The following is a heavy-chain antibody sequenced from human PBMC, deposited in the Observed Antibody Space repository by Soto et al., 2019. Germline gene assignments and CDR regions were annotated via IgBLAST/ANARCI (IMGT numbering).Heavy chain of an antibody. CDR2: INHIGES. J-gene: IGHJ5*02. CDR3: AGDYGGFEARFDP. D-gene: IGHD5-12*01. Sequence: SETLSLTCAVYGGSLTDYWWTWIRQTPGKGLEWIGEINHIGESNHNPSLKSRVTISLDTSQNQFSLKLTSVTVADTAVYYCAGDYGGFEARFDPWGQGTLVTVSS. V-gene: IGHV4-34*01. CDR1: GGSLTDYW.